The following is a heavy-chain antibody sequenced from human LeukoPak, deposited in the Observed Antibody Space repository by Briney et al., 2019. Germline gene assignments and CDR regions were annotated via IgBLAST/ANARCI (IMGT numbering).Heavy chain of an antibody. CDR3: ARGIAVAGTRGVYYYYYGMDV. CDR2: IYSGGST. J-gene: IGHJ6*02. CDR1: GFTVSSNY. D-gene: IGHD6-19*01. Sequence: GGSLRLSCAASGFTVSSNYMSWVRQAPGKGLEWVSVIYSGGSTYYADSVKGRFTISRDNSKNTLYLQMNSLRAGDTAVYYCARGIAVAGTRGVYYYYYGMDVWGQGTTVTVSS. V-gene: IGHV3-53*01.